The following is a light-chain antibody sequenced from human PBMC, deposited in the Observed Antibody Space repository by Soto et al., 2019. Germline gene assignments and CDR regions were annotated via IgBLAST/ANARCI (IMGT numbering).Light chain of an antibody. J-gene: IGLJ1*01. CDR3: SSYTSSSTLV. V-gene: IGLV2-14*01. Sequence: QSALTQPASVSGSPGQSITISCTGTSSDVGGYNYVSWYQQHPGKAPKLMIYEVSNRPSGVSNRFSGSKSGNTASLTISGRQAEDEADYYCSSYTSSSTLVFGTGTKVTVL. CDR2: EVS. CDR1: SSDVGGYNY.